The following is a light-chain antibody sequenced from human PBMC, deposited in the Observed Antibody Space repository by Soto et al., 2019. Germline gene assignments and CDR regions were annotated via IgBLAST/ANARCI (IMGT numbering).Light chain of an antibody. CDR3: QQYNTWPGWT. V-gene: IGKV3-15*01. CDR1: QSINSN. Sequence: EVVMTQSPAALSLSPGERATLSCRASQSINSNLAWYQQKPGQAPRLLVYGASTMATGIPARFSGTGSGTEFTLTISSLQSEDFAVYYCQQYNTWPGWTYGQGTKVEIK. J-gene: IGKJ1*01. CDR2: GAS.